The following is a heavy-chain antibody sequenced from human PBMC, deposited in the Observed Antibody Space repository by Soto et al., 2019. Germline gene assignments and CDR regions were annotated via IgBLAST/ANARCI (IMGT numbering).Heavy chain of an antibody. CDR1: GFTFNNNA. CDR2: ISPGGSIK. D-gene: IGHD4-4*01. J-gene: IGHJ4*02. CDR3: AKRRDGYSFDY. V-gene: IGHV3-23*01. Sequence: PGESLKISCAASGFTFNNNAMAWVRQAPGKGLEWVSSISPGGSIKFYADSVKGRFTISRDNSKNMVSLQMSSLRAEDTAIYYCAKRRDGYSFDYWGQGALVTVSA.